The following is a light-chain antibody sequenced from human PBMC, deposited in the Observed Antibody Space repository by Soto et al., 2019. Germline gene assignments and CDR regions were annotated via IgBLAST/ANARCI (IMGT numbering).Light chain of an antibody. CDR3: QHFNSWPLL. Sequence: EIVMTQSPAMLSMSTGERATLSCRASQNVNNRLAWYQQKAGQPPRLLIYGASTRATGIPARFSGSGSGTEFTLTISSLQSEDFAVYYCQHFNSWPLLFGQGTKVDIK. CDR2: GAS. V-gene: IGKV3-15*01. CDR1: QNVNNR. J-gene: IGKJ1*01.